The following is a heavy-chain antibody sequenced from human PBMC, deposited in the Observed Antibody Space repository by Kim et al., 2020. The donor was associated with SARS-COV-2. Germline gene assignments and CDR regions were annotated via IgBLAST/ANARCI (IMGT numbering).Heavy chain of an antibody. CDR3: ARTGITFGGVIAPNWFEP. CDR2: IYYSGST. Sequence: SETLSLTCTVSGGSISSSSYFWGWIRQPPGKGLEWIGSIYYSGSTYDNPSLKSRVTISVDTSKNQFSLKLSSVTAADTAVYYCARTGITFGGVIAPNWFEPWGQGTLVTVSS. V-gene: IGHV4-39*01. CDR1: GGSISSSSYF. J-gene: IGHJ5*02. D-gene: IGHD3-16*02.